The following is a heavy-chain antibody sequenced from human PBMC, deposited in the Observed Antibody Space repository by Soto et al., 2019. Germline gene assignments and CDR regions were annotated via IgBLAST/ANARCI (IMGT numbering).Heavy chain of an antibody. Sequence: EVQLLESGRGLVRPGGSLRFSCAASGFSFTNYAMSWVRQAPGKGLEWLSAISVSGETTYYADSVRGRFTISRDNSRATVFLQMSNLRAEDTALYYCAKEQWLIQGHFDYWGQGILVTVSS. CDR3: AKEQWLIQGHFDY. J-gene: IGHJ4*02. D-gene: IGHD5-18*01. V-gene: IGHV3-23*01. CDR1: GFSFTNYA. CDR2: ISVSGETT.